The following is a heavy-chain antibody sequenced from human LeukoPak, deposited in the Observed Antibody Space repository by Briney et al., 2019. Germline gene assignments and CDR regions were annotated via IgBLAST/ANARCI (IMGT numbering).Heavy chain of an antibody. CDR1: GYTFTSYG. J-gene: IGHJ3*02. D-gene: IGHD3-22*01. CDR3: ARDVDYYDSRRGSFDI. CDR2: ISAYNGNT. V-gene: IGHV1-18*01. Sequence: GASVKVSCKASGYTFTSYGISWVRQAPGQGLEWMGWISAYNGNTNYAQKLQGRVTMTTDTSTSTAYMELRSLRSDDTAVYYCARDVDYYDSRRGSFDIWGQGTMVTVSS.